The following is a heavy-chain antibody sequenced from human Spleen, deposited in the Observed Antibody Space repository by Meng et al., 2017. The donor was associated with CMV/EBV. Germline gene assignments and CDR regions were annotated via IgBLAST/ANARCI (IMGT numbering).Heavy chain of an antibody. Sequence: QLPLQQWGAGLLKPSETLSLTCAVYGGSFSGYYWSWIRQPPGKGLEWIGEINHSGSTNYNPSLKSRVTISVDTSKNQFSLKLSSVTAADTAVYYCARGGSGSYYSGRGWFDPWGQGTLVTVSS. CDR3: ARGGSGSYYSGRGWFDP. CDR2: INHSGST. V-gene: IGHV4-34*01. CDR1: GGSFSGYY. J-gene: IGHJ5*02. D-gene: IGHD1-26*01.